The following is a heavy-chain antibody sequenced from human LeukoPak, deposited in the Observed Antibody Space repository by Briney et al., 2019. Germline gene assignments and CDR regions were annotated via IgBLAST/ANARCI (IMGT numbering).Heavy chain of an antibody. CDR3: ARTVRPSKIYYFYYMDV. V-gene: IGHV3-20*04. J-gene: IGHJ6*03. Sequence: GGSLRLSCAASGFTFSSYGMSWVRQAPGKGLEWVSAISINGGSTGYADSVKDRFTISRDNAKNSLHLQMNSLRAEDTALYYCARTVRPSKIYYFYYMDVWGKGTTVTVSS. CDR2: ISINGGST. D-gene: IGHD4-11*01. CDR1: GFTFSSYG.